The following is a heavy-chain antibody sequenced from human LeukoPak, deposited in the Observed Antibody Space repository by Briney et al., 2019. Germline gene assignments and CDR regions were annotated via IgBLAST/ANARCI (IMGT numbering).Heavy chain of an antibody. V-gene: IGHV4-34*01. CDR3: ARPRLSGSYYRVFDY. Sequence: SETLSLTCAVYGGSFSGYYWSWIRQPPGKGLEWIGEINHSGSTNYNPSLKRRVTISVDTSKNQFSLKLSSVTAADPAVYYCARPRLSGSYYRVFDYWGQGTLVTVSS. D-gene: IGHD1-26*01. J-gene: IGHJ4*02. CDR2: INHSGST. CDR1: GGSFSGYY.